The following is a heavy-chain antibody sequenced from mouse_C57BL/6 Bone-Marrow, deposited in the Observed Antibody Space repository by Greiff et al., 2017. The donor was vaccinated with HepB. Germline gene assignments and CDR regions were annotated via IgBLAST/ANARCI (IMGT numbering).Heavy chain of an antibody. Sequence: DVKLVESGGGLVKPGGSLKLSCAASGFTFSSYAMSWVRQTPEKSLEWVATISDGGSYTYYPDNVKGRFTISRDNAKNNLYLQMSHLKSEDTAMYYCAREVYDGPPDYWGQGTTLTVSS. V-gene: IGHV5-4*01. J-gene: IGHJ2*01. CDR3: AREVYDGPPDY. D-gene: IGHD2-3*01. CDR2: ISDGGSYT. CDR1: GFTFSSYA.